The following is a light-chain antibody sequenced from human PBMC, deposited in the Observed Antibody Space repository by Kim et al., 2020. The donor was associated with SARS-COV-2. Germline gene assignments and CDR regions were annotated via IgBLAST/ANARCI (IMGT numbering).Light chain of an antibody. V-gene: IGKV3-20*01. CDR3: QQYGRT. CDR2: GAS. Sequence: EIVLTQSPGILSLSPGERATLSCRASQSVSSSYLAWYQQKPGQAPRLLIYGASSRATGIPDRFSGSGSGTDFTLTISRLEPEDFAVYYCQQYGRTFGQGTKVDIK. CDR1: QSVSSSY. J-gene: IGKJ1*01.